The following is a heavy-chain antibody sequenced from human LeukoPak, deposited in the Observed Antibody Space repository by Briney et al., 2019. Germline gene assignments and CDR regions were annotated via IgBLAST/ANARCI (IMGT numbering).Heavy chain of an antibody. CDR3: ARGPEYYDILTGCYHFDY. J-gene: IGHJ4*02. V-gene: IGHV3-7*03. Sequence: GGSLRLSCAASGFTFSSYWMSWVRQAPGKGLEWVANIKQDGSEKYYVDSVKGRFTISRDNAKNSLYLQMNSLRAEDTAVYYCARGPEYYDILTGCYHFDYWGQGTLVTVSS. CDR2: IKQDGSEK. D-gene: IGHD3-9*01. CDR1: GFTFSSYW.